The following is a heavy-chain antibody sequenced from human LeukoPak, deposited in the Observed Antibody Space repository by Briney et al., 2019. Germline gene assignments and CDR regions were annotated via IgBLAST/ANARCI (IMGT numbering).Heavy chain of an antibody. CDR1: GYTFTSYG. J-gene: IGHJ6*03. CDR2: ISAYNGNT. Sequence: ASVKVSCKASGYTFTSYGISWVRQAPGQGLEWMGWISAYNGNTNYAQKLQGRVTMTTDTSTSTAYMELRSPRSDDTAVYYCARTDYHYYYMDVWGKGTTVTVSS. CDR3: ARTDYHYYYMDV. V-gene: IGHV1-18*01.